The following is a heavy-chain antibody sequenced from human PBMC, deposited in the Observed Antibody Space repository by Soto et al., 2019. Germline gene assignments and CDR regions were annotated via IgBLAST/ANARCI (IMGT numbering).Heavy chain of an antibody. V-gene: IGHV5-10-1*01. CDR3: ASPSPRYSSSWTYYYYYGMDV. CDR1: GYSFTSYW. Sequence: PGESLKISCKGSGYSFTSYWISWVRQMPGKGLEWMGRIDPSDSYTNYSPSFQGHVTISADKSISTAYLQWSSLKASGTAMYYCASPSPRYSSSWTYYYYYGMDVWGQGTTVTVSS. D-gene: IGHD6-13*01. J-gene: IGHJ6*02. CDR2: IDPSDSYT.